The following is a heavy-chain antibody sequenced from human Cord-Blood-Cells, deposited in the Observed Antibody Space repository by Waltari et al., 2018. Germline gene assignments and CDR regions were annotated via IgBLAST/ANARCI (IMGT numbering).Heavy chain of an antibody. CDR2: IIPIFGTA. Sequence: QVQLVQSGAEVKKPGSSVKVSCKASGGTFSSYAISWVRQAPGQGLEWMGGIIPIFGTAKCAQKCQGRVTITADESTSTAYMELSSLRSEDTAVYYCAREKIVVVPAAIFLDYWGQGTLVTVSS. CDR3: AREKIVVVPAAIFLDY. CDR1: GGTFSSYA. D-gene: IGHD2-2*01. J-gene: IGHJ4*02. V-gene: IGHV1-69*01.